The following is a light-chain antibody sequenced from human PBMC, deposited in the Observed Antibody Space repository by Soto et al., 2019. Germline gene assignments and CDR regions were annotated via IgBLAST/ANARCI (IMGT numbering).Light chain of an antibody. Sequence: QSVLTQPRSVSGSPGQSVTISCTGTSSDVGGYNFVSWYQQHPGKAPKLWIYDVSQRPSGVPDRFSASKSGNTASLTISGLHAEDEADYYCCSYAGSYTLFGGGTQLTVL. CDR3: CSYAGSYTL. CDR2: DVS. V-gene: IGLV2-11*01. J-gene: IGLJ2*01. CDR1: SSDVGGYNF.